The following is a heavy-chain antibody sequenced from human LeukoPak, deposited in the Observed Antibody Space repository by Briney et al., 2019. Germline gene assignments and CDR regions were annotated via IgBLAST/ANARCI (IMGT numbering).Heavy chain of an antibody. CDR3: GRDLVGYYGSGSYPSDY. CDR2: INPNSGGT. V-gene: IGHV1-2*02. CDR1: GXXXXGYY. Sequence: GASVKVSXKAXGXXXXGYYXHWVRQAPGQGLEWMGWINPNSGGTNYAQKFQGRVTMTRDTSISTAYMELSRLRSDDTAVYYCGRDLVGYYGSGSYPSDYWGQGTLVTVSS. D-gene: IGHD3-10*01. J-gene: IGHJ4*02.